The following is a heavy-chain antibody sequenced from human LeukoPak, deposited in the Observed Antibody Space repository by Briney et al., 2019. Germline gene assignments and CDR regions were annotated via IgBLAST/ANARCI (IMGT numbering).Heavy chain of an antibody. Sequence: GGSLRLSCAASGFTFDDYAMHWVRQAPGKGLEWVSGISWNSGSIGYADSVKGRFTISRDNAKNSLYLQMNSLRAEDTALYYCAKDTSSKPGPHGAFDIWGQGTMVTVSS. CDR3: AKDTSSKPGPHGAFDI. CDR2: ISWNSGSI. V-gene: IGHV3-9*01. J-gene: IGHJ3*02. CDR1: GFTFDDYA.